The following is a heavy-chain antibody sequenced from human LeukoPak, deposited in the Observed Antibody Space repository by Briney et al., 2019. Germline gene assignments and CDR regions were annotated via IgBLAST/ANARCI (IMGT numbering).Heavy chain of an antibody. CDR1: GGSISSYY. D-gene: IGHD3-10*01. CDR2: IYYSGST. V-gene: IGHV4-59*08. Sequence: SETLSLTCTVSGGSISSYYWRWIRQPPGKGLEWMGYIYYSGSTNYNPSLKSRVTISVDTSKNQFSLQLRSVTAADTAVYYCARLNIASLWFGGQHDAFDIWGQGTMVTVSS. J-gene: IGHJ3*02. CDR3: ARLNIASLWFGGQHDAFDI.